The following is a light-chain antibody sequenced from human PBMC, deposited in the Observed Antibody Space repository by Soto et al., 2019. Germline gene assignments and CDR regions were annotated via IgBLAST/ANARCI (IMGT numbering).Light chain of an antibody. J-gene: IGKJ1*01. CDR1: RNVGSK. CDR3: QQYDDWPWT. Sequence: EIVMTQFPVTLSVSPGEGATLSCRASRNVGSKLAWYMQKPGQSPRLLISGASTRAADFPARFSGSGSGTEFILTISSLQSEDFTFYYCQQYDDWPWTFGQGTKVDIK. V-gene: IGKV3-15*01. CDR2: GAS.